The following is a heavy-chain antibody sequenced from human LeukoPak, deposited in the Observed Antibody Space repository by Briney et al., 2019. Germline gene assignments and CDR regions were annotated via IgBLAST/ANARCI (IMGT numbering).Heavy chain of an antibody. V-gene: IGHV4-34*01. D-gene: IGHD6-13*01. CDR2: INHSGST. CDR1: GGSFSGYY. Sequence: SSETLSLTCAVYGGSFSGYYWGWIRQPPGKGLEWIGEINHSGSTNYNPSLKSRVTISVDKSKNQFSLKLSSVTAADTAVYYCASSVGAGYFDYWGQGTLVTVSS. CDR3: ASSVGAGYFDY. J-gene: IGHJ4*02.